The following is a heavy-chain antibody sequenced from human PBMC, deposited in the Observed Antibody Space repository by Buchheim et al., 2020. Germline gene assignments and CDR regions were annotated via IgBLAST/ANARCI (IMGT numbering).Heavy chain of an antibody. V-gene: IGHV1-46*03. D-gene: IGHD3-10*01. Sequence: QVQLVQSGAEVKKPGASVKVSCKASGYTFTSYYMHWERQAPGQGLEWMGIINPSGGSTSYAQKFQGRVTMPRDTPTSTVYIELSSLRSEDTAVYYCARGSITMVQGPPRYYYYGMDVWGQGTT. CDR1: GYTFTSYY. J-gene: IGHJ6*02. CDR2: INPSGGST. CDR3: ARGSITMVQGPPRYYYYGMDV.